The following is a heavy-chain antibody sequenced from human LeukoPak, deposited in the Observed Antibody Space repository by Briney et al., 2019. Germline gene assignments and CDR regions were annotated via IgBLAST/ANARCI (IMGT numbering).Heavy chain of an antibody. Sequence: GGSLRLSCAASGFTFAEYTMHWVRQAPGKGLEWVSLISWDGGSTYYADSVKGRFTISRDNSKNSLYLHMNSLRTEDTAFYYCAKDVGDCGGDCYSFDYWGQGTLVTVSS. J-gene: IGHJ4*02. CDR3: AKDVGDCGGDCYSFDY. CDR1: GFTFAEYT. D-gene: IGHD2-21*02. CDR2: ISWDGGST. V-gene: IGHV3-43*01.